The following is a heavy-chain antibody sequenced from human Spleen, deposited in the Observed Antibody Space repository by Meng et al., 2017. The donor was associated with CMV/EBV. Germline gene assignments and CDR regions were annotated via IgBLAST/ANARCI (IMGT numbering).Heavy chain of an antibody. CDR3: ARDPAYYDILTGTFDY. CDR1: GYTFTGYY. D-gene: IGHD3-9*01. V-gene: IGHV1-2*02. J-gene: IGHJ4*02. Sequence: ASVKVSCKASGYTFTGYYMHWVRQAPGQGLEWMGWINPNSGGTNYAQKFQGRVTMTRDTSISTAYMELSRLRSDDTAVYYCARDPAYYDILTGTFDYWGQGNLVTVFS. CDR2: INPNSGGT.